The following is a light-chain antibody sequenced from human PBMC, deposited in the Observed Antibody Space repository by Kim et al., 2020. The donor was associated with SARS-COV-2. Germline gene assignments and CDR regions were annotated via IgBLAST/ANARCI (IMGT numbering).Light chain of an antibody. Sequence: SAFVGDRVTISCQASQVISNWLNWYQHKPGKAPKLLIYGISVLQSGVPSRFSGAGSRTEFTLTISSLQPDDAATYYCQHYYSYPETFGQGTKLEI. CDR3: QHYYSYPET. V-gene: IGKV1-5*01. CDR2: GIS. J-gene: IGKJ2*01. CDR1: QVISNW.